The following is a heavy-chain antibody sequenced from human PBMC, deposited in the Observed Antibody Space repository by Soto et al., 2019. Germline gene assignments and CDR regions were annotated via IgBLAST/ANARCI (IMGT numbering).Heavy chain of an antibody. CDR2: INHSGST. V-gene: IGHV4-34*01. CDR1: GGSFSGYY. CDR3: ARENMVRGFMIDY. D-gene: IGHD3-10*01. J-gene: IGHJ4*02. Sequence: QVQLQQWGAGLLKPSETLSLTCAVSGGSFSGYYLSWIRQAPGKGLEWIGEINHSGSTNYNPSLKSRVTISLDTAKNQFSLKLSSVTAADTAVYYCARENMVRGFMIDYWGQGTLVTVSS.